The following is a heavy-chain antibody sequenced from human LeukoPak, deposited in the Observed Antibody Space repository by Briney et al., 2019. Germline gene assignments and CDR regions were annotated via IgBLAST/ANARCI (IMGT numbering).Heavy chain of an antibody. CDR2: INHSGST. CDR1: GGSFSGYY. Sequence: SETLSLTCAVYGGSFSGYYWSWIRQPPGKGLEWIGEINHSGSTNYNPSLKSRVTISVDTSKNQFSLKLSSVTAADTVVYYCARSGYYYGSGSYRPWGQGTLVTVSS. V-gene: IGHV4-34*01. D-gene: IGHD3-10*01. J-gene: IGHJ5*02. CDR3: ARSGYYYGSGSYRP.